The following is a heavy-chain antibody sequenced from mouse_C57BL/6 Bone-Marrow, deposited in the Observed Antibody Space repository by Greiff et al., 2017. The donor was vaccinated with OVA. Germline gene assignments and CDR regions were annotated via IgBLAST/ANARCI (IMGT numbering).Heavy chain of an antibody. Sequence: QVQLQQSGAELVRPGASVTLSCKASGYTFTDYEMHWVKQTPVHGLEWIGAIDPETGGTAYNQKFKGKAILTADKSSSTAYMELRSLTSEDSAVYYCTRRKLTGTFDYWGQGTTLTVSS. CDR3: TRRKLTGTFDY. CDR1: GYTFTDYE. V-gene: IGHV1-15*01. CDR2: IDPETGGT. J-gene: IGHJ2*01. D-gene: IGHD4-1*01.